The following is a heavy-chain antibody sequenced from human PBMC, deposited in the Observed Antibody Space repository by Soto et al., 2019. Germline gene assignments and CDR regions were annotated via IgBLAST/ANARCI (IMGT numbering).Heavy chain of an antibody. V-gene: IGHV5-10-1*01. Sequence: GESLKISCKVSGYSFTSYWISWVRQMPGKGLEWMGRIDPSDSYTNYSPSFQGHVTISADKSISTAYLQWSSLKASDTAMYYCARHGNPTRVYWGQGTLVTVAS. D-gene: IGHD1-1*01. CDR3: ARHGNPTRVY. CDR1: GYSFTSYW. J-gene: IGHJ4*02. CDR2: IDPSDSYT.